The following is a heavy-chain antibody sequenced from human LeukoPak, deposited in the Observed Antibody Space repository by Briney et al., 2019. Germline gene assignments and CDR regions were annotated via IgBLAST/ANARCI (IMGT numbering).Heavy chain of an antibody. CDR2: INPNSGGT. D-gene: IGHD3-10*01. V-gene: IGHV1-2*04. Sequence: ASVKVSCKASGYTFTGYYMHWVRQAPGQGLEWMGWINPNSGGTNYAQKFQGWVTMTRDTSTSTAYMELSRLRSDDTAVYYCARGGHIITMVRGVITPSDYWGQGTLVTVSS. CDR3: ARGGHIITMVRGVITPSDY. J-gene: IGHJ4*02. CDR1: GYTFTGYY.